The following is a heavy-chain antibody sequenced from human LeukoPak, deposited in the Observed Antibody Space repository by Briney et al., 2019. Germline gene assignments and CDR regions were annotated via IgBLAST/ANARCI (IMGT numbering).Heavy chain of an antibody. CDR1: GFTFSSYA. CDR2: INHSGST. Sequence: GSLRLSCAASGFTFSSYAMSWVRQPPGKGLEWIGEINHSGSTNYNPSLESRVTISVGTSKNHFSLKLSSVTAADTAVYYCASGQYYDLWSGYYVDWGQGTLVTVSA. CDR3: ASGQYYDLWSGYYVD. J-gene: IGHJ4*02. D-gene: IGHD3-3*01. V-gene: IGHV4-34*01.